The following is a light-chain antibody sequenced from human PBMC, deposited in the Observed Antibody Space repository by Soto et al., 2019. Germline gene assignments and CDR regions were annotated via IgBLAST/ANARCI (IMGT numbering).Light chain of an antibody. CDR3: QQYDNWPYT. CDR1: QRVSNN. Sequence: EIVMTHSPATLSVSPGERATLSCRASQRVSNNLAWYQQKPGQAPRLLIYGASTRATAIPARFSGSGSGTEFTLTISSLQSEDFAVYLCQQYDNWPYTFGQGTKPEIK. V-gene: IGKV3-15*01. CDR2: GAS. J-gene: IGKJ2*01.